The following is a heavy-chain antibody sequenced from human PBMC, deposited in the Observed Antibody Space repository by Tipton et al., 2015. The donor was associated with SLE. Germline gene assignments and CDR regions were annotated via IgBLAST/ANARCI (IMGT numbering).Heavy chain of an antibody. J-gene: IGHJ4*02. CDR3: ARDVGCGSGRPRVGS. D-gene: IGHD3-10*01. CDR1: GYTFTSYG. Sequence: QSGLEVKKPGASVKVSCKASGYTFTSYGISWVRQAPGQGLEWLGWISAYNGNTNYAQKLQGRVTMTTDTSTSTAYMELRSLRSDDAAVYFCARDVGCGSGRPRVGSWGQGTLGPVPP. V-gene: IGHV1-18*01. CDR2: ISAYNGNT.